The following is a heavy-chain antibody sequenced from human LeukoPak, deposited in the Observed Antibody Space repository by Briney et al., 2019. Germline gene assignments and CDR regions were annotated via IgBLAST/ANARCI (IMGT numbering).Heavy chain of an antibody. CDR2: IYYSGST. CDR1: GDSISSSSYY. Sequence: SETLSLTCTVSGDSISSSSYYWGWIRQPPGKGLEWIGSIYYSGSTYYNPSLKSRVTISVDTSKNHFSLKLTSVTAADTAEYYCAKTSYDYVWGSYRYTGYWFDPWGQGTLVTVSS. CDR3: AKTSYDYVWGSYRYTGYWFDP. V-gene: IGHV4-39*02. J-gene: IGHJ5*02. D-gene: IGHD3-16*02.